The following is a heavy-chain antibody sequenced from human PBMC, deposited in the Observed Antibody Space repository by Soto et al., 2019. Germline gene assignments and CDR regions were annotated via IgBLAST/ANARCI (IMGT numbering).Heavy chain of an antibody. CDR3: ARLQGYCIDTRCSSHYPLNV. CDR2: FYYSGST. CDR1: GGSISSSSYS. J-gene: IGHJ6*02. Sequence: SETLSLTCTVSGGSISSSSYSWGWIRQPPGKGPEWIGTFYYSGSTYYNPSLKSRVTISVDTTKNQFFLKLNSVTAADTAVYYCARLQGYCIDTRCSSHYPLNVWGQGTTVT. D-gene: IGHD2-2*01. V-gene: IGHV4-39*01.